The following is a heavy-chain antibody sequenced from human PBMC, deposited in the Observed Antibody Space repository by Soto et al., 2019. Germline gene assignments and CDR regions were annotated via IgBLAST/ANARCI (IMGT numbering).Heavy chain of an antibody. CDR3: AREYCRSTNCYGPDY. Sequence: ASVKVSCKASGYIFSSYGMSWVRQAPGQGLEWMGWTSASNGNKKYAQKFQGRVTMTTDTSTSTVYMELTSLRSDDTAVYYCAREYCRSTNCYGPDYWGQGTLVTVSS. V-gene: IGHV1-18*01. CDR2: TSASNGNK. D-gene: IGHD2-2*01. J-gene: IGHJ4*02. CDR1: GYIFSSYG.